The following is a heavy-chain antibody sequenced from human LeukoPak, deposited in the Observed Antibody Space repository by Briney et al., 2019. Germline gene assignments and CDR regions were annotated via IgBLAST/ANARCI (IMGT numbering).Heavy chain of an antibody. V-gene: IGHV3-48*01. CDR3: ARDPEGAVGGIRVTFPDY. CDR2: ISSSSNTM. D-gene: IGHD3-10*01. CDR1: GFSFSSYK. J-gene: IGHJ4*02. Sequence: GGSLRLSCVASGFSFSSYKMNWVRQPPGEGLQWVSSISSSSNTMYYAESVKGRFTISRDNAKDSLYLQMNSLRAEDTAVYYCARDPEGAVGGIRVTFPDYWGQGTLVTVSS.